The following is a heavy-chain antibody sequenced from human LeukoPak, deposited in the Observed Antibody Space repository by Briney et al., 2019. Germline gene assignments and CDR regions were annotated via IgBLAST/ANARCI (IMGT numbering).Heavy chain of an antibody. CDR2: IYYSGST. CDR1: GGSISNYY. CDR3: ARFNETYYDFWSGYYRGYYYYYYMDV. V-gene: IGHV4-59*01. Sequence: PSKTLSLTCTVSGGSISNYYWSWIRQPPGKGLEWIGYIYYSGSTNYNPSLKSRVTISVDTSKNQFSLKLSSVTAADTAVYYCARFNETYYDFWSGYYRGYYYYYYMDVWAKGPRSPSP. D-gene: IGHD3-3*01. J-gene: IGHJ6*03.